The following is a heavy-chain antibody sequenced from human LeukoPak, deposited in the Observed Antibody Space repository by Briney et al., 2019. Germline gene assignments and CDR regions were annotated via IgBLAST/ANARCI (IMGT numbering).Heavy chain of an antibody. CDR1: GYTFTSYD. D-gene: IGHD2-15*01. J-gene: IGHJ6*03. V-gene: IGHV1-8*03. CDR3: ARGVPVRPFLLYCSGGSCYSHYMDV. CDR2: MNPSSGNT. Sequence: VSMTSSCKASGYTFTSYDINWVRPATGQGLGRKGRMNPSSGNTTYAQKFQGRVTITRHTSISTAYMELSSLRSEDTAVYYCARGVPVRPFLLYCSGGSCYSHYMDVWGKGTTVTVS.